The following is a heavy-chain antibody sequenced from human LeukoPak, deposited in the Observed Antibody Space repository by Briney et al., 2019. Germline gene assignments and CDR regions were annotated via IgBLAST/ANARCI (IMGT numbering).Heavy chain of an antibody. D-gene: IGHD3-10*01. CDR2: IYSGGST. V-gene: IGHV3-66*01. Sequence: GGSLRLSCAASGFTVSSNYMSWVRQAPGKGLEWVSVIYSGGSTYYADSVKGRFTISRDNSKNTLYLQMNSLRAEDTAVYYCARGSLGSSDFDYWGQGTLVTVSS. J-gene: IGHJ4*02. CDR3: ARGSLGSSDFDY. CDR1: GFTVSSNY.